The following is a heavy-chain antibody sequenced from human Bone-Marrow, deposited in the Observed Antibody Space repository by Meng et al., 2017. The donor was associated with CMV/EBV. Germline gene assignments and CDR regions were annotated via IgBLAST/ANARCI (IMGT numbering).Heavy chain of an antibody. V-gene: IGHV4-34*01. Sequence: SETLSLTCAVYGGSFSGYYWSWIRQPPGKGLEWIGEINHSGSTNYNPSLKSRVTISVDTSKNPFTLKLSSVTAADTAVYYCARGWAWVNYWGQGTLVTVSS. CDR2: INHSGST. CDR3: ARGWAWVNY. D-gene: IGHD1-26*01. CDR1: GGSFSGYY. J-gene: IGHJ4*02.